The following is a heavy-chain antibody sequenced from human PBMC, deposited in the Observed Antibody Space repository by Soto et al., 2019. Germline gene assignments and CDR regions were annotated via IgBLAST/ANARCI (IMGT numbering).Heavy chain of an antibody. CDR2: IKQDGSEK. CDR1: GFTFNTYW. Sequence: EAQLVESGGGLVQPGGSLRLSCAASGFTFNTYWMTWVRQAPGKGLEWVANIKQDGSEKYYVGSVKGRFTISRDNAKNSLSVQMNSLRADDTAMYYCARGDHAFDIWGQGTMVTVSS. CDR3: ARGDHAFDI. J-gene: IGHJ3*02. V-gene: IGHV3-7*03.